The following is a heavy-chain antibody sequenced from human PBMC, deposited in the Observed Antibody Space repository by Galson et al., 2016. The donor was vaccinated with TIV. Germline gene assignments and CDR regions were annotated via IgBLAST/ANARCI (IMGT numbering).Heavy chain of an antibody. D-gene: IGHD2-2*02. CDR3: ARESDCSSGTCYSRAFDD. CDR1: GYTFGNYG. V-gene: IGHV1-18*04. J-gene: IGHJ4*02. CDR2: ISVSNGDT. Sequence: SVKVSCKASGYTFGNYGISWMRQAPGQGLEWVGWISVSNGDTNYARKFQGRITMTKDTFTSTVFMELRSLRSEDTAVFYCARESDCSSGTCYSRAFDDWGQGTPVTVSS.